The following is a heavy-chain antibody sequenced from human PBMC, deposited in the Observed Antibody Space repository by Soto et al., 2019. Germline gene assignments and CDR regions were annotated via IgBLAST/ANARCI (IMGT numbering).Heavy chain of an antibody. CDR3: SAKWLVSYDY. CDR2: IKTKTDGETT. V-gene: IGHV3-15*01. D-gene: IGHD6-19*01. CDR1: GFTFSTSG. Sequence: EVQLVESGGGLVQPGGSLRLSCAASGFTFSTSGMSWVRQAPGKGLEWVVRIKTKTDGETTDYAAHVKGSFTISRNDSQNTRYQKINSLITEDTAVYYCSAKWLVSYDYWGQGTLVPVSS. J-gene: IGHJ4*02.